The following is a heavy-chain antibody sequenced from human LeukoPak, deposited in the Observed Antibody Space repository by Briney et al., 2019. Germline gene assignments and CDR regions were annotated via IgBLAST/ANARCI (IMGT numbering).Heavy chain of an antibody. Sequence: GGSLRLSCAASGFTFSSYEMNWVRQAPGKGLEWVSGISPGGGPTYYADSVKGRFTISRDDSKNTLYLQMNNLRAEDTAVYYCAKSNGYGLVDIWGQGTMVTVSS. V-gene: IGHV3-23*01. CDR1: GFTFSSYE. CDR3: AKSNGYGLVDI. D-gene: IGHD3-10*01. CDR2: ISPGGGPT. J-gene: IGHJ3*02.